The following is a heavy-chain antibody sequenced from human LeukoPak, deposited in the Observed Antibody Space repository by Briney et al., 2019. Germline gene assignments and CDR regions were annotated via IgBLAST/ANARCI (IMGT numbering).Heavy chain of an antibody. Sequence: GGSLRLSCAASGFTFSNAWMSWVRQAPGKGLEWAGRIKSKTDGGTTDYAAPVKGRFTISRDDSKNTLYLQMNSLKTEDTAVYYCTTDVSSPGIAVAGQKDYWGQGTLVTVPS. CDR3: TTDVSSPGIAVAGQKDY. V-gene: IGHV3-15*01. CDR2: IKSKTDGGTT. D-gene: IGHD6-19*01. J-gene: IGHJ4*02. CDR1: GFTFSNAW.